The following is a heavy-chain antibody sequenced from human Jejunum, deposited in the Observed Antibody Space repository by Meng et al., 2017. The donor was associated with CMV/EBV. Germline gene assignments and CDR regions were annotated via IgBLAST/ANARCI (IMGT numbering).Heavy chain of an antibody. CDR2: IYYSGST. Sequence: QVQLQESGPGLVRPSETLSLTCTVSGGSVSSGNYYWSWIRQPPGKGLEWIGYIYYSGSTNYNPSLKSRVTISVDTSKNQFSLKLSSVTAADTAVYYCARGGFFEAAAANLIDSWGQGTLVTVSS. D-gene: IGHD6-13*01. CDR1: GGSVSSGNYY. CDR3: ARGGFFEAAAANLIDS. V-gene: IGHV4-61*01. J-gene: IGHJ4*02.